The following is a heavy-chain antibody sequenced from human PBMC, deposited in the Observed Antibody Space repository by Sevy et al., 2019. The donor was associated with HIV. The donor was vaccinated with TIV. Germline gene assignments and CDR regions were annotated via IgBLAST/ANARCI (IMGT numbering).Heavy chain of an antibody. CDR1: GFTFSDYY. Sequence: GGSLRRSCAASGFTFSDYYMTWVRQAPGKGLEWIAYISNSGRTTHNPDSVDGRFTISRDNAKNSLYLQMNSLRVEDTAVYYCVRDRSASWIDAFDIWGRGARVTVSS. CDR3: VRDRSASWIDAFDI. V-gene: IGHV3-11*04. CDR2: ISNSGRTT. D-gene: IGHD2-2*03. J-gene: IGHJ3*02.